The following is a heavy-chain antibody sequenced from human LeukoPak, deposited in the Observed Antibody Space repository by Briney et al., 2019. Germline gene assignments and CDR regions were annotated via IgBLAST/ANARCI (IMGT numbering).Heavy chain of an antibody. V-gene: IGHV1-46*03. CDR2: INPRDATT. CDR3: ARVHVYRNSGEYFQH. D-gene: IGHD4-11*01. CDR1: GYTFINYY. J-gene: IGHJ1*01. Sequence: ASVKVSCKTSGYTFINYYIHWVRQVPGEGLEWVGIINPRDATTAYAREFQGRVTMTMDTTATTAYMELSSLRSDDTAMYYCARVHVYRNSGEYFQHWGQGTLVTVSS.